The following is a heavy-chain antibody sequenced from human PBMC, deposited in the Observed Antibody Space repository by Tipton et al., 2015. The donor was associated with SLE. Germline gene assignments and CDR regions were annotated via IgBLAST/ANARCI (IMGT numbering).Heavy chain of an antibody. CDR3: ARVESYYYYGMDV. J-gene: IGHJ6*02. CDR2: IYSGGST. Sequence: SLRLSCAASGFTVSSNYMSWVRQAPGKGLEWVSVIYSGGSTYYADSVKGRFTISRDNSKNTLYLQMNSLRAEDTAVYYCARVESYYYYGMDVWGQGTTVTVSS. V-gene: IGHV3-53*01. CDR1: GFTVSSNY.